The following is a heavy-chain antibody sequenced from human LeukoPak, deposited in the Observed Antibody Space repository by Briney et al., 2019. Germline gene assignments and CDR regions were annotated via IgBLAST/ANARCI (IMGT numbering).Heavy chain of an antibody. J-gene: IGHJ2*01. D-gene: IGHD5-18*01. CDR1: GYTFTSNA. CDR3: ARVASGARIQLWLSYFDL. V-gene: IGHV1-3*01. Sequence: ASVKVSCKASGYTFTSNAMHWVRQAPGQRLEWMGWINAGNGNTKYSQKFQGRVTITRDTSASTAYMELSSLRSEDTAVYYCARVASGARIQLWLSYFDLWGRGTLVTVSS. CDR2: INAGNGNT.